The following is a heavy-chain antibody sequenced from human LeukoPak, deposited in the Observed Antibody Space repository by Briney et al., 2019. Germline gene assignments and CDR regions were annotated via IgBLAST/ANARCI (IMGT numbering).Heavy chain of an antibody. V-gene: IGHV1-8*01. J-gene: IGHJ6*03. D-gene: IGHD2-2*01. CDR1: GYTFTSYD. Sequence: ASVKVSCKASGYTFTSYDINWVRQATGQGLEWMGWMNPNSGNTGYAQKFQGRVTMTRNTSISTAYMELSSLRSEDTAVYYCARVPAAKSYYYYYYYMDVWGKGTTVTISS. CDR2: MNPNSGNT. CDR3: ARVPAAKSYYYYYYYMDV.